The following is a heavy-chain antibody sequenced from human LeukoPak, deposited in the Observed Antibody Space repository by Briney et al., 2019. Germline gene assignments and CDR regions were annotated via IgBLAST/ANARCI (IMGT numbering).Heavy chain of an antibody. CDR3: ASPEWLPDSIDI. Sequence: GGSLRLSCAASGFTFSNYWMTWVRQAPGKGLEWVANIKQDGSEKYYVDSEKGRFTISRDNAKNSLYLQMNSLRAEDTAVYYCASPEWLPDSIDIWGQGTMVTVSS. D-gene: IGHD3-3*01. J-gene: IGHJ3*02. CDR1: GFTFSNYW. V-gene: IGHV3-7*01. CDR2: IKQDGSEK.